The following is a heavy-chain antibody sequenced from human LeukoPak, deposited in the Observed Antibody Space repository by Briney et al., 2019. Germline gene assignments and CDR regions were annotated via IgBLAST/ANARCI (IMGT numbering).Heavy chain of an antibody. J-gene: IGHJ4*02. D-gene: IGHD5-24*01. CDR2: ISFDGSNA. Sequence: GGSLRLSCAASGFTFSGYAIHWVRQAPGKGLEWVALISFDGSNAYYADSVKGRFYISRDNSKKILYLEMNNVSPEDTGVYFCAREMRWLQPELDYWGQGTLVTVSS. V-gene: IGHV3-30*04. CDR1: GFTFSGYA. CDR3: AREMRWLQPELDY.